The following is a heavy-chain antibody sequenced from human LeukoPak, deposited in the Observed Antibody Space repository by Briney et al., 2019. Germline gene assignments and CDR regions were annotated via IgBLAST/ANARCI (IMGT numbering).Heavy chain of an antibody. CDR2: IIPILGIA. J-gene: IGHJ6*02. CDR3: ARDSDIVVVVAATGYYYGMDV. V-gene: IGHV1-69*04. CDR1: GGTLSSYA. Sequence: SVKVSCKASGGTLSSYAISWVRQAPGQGLEWMGRIIPILGIANYAQKFQGRVTITADKSTSTAYMELSSLRSEDTAVYYCARDSDIVVVVAATGYYYGMDVWGQGTTATVSS. D-gene: IGHD2-15*01.